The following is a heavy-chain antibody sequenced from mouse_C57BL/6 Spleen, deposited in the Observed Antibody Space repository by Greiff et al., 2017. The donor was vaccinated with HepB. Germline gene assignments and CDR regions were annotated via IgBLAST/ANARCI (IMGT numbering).Heavy chain of an antibody. J-gene: IGHJ4*01. CDR2: ISDGGSYT. V-gene: IGHV5-4*01. CDR3: AREGRGYFYAMDY. CDR1: GFTFSSYA. Sequence: EVQGVESGGGLVKPGGSLKLSCAASGFTFSSYAMSWVRQTPEKRLEWVATISDGGSYTYYPDNVKGRFTISRDNAKNNLYLQMSQLKSEDTAMYYCAREGRGYFYAMDYWGQGTSVTVSS. D-gene: IGHD3-1*01.